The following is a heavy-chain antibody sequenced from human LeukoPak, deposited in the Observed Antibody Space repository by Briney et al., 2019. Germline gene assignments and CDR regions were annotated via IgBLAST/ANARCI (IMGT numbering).Heavy chain of an antibody. V-gene: IGHV3-7*04. D-gene: IGHD2-21*02. J-gene: IGHJ4*02. CDR2: IKQDGSEK. CDR1: GFTFSSYW. Sequence: GGSLRLSCAASGFTFSSYWMSWVRQAPGKGLEWVANIKQDGSEKYYVDCVKGRFTISRDNAKNSLYLQMNSLRAEDTAVYYCAREGNCGGDCYPGYFDYWGQGTLVTVSS. CDR3: AREGNCGGDCYPGYFDY.